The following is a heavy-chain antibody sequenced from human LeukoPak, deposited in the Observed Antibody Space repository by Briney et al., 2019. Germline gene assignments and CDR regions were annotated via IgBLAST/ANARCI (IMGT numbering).Heavy chain of an antibody. CDR1: GYTLTELS. V-gene: IGHV1-24*01. D-gene: IGHD3-22*01. J-gene: IGHJ3*02. CDR2: FDPEDGET. Sequence: ASVKVSCKVSGYTLTELSMHWVRQAPGKGLEWMGGFDPEDGETIYAQKFQGRVTMTEDTSTDTAYTELSSLRSEDTAVYYCATGLPSLRWFTMIADDAFDIWGQGTMVTVSS. CDR3: ATGLPSLRWFTMIADDAFDI.